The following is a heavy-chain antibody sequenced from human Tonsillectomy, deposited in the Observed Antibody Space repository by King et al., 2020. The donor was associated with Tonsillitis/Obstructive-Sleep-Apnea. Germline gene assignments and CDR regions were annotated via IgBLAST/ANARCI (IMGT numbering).Heavy chain of an antibody. V-gene: IGHV4-34*01. CDR1: GGSFSGYY. Sequence: VQLQQWGAGLLKPSETLSLTCAVYGGSFSGYYWSWIRQPPGKGLEWIGEINHSGSTNYNPTLKSRVTISVDTSKNQFSLKLSSVTAADTAVYNCARGTGTTACDIWGQGTMVTVST. D-gene: IGHD1-1*01. CDR2: INHSGST. J-gene: IGHJ3*02. CDR3: ARGTGTTACDI.